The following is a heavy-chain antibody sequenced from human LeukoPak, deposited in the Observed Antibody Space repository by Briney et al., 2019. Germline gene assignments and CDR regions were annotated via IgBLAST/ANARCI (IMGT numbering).Heavy chain of an antibody. V-gene: IGHV4-59*02. D-gene: IGHD4-11*01. CDR2: MFYSGTT. CDR1: GASVTSYY. CDR3: ARIMPSDYRTTP. Sequence: SETLSLTCSVSGASVTSYYWTWIRQPPGKGLESIGYMFYSGTTNYNPSLKSRVTISMDTSKNQFSLKLTSVTAADTAVYYCARIMPSDYRTTPGGQGTLVTVSS. J-gene: IGHJ5*02.